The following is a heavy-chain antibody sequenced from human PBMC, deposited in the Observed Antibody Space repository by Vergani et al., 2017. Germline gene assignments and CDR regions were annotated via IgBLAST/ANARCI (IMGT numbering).Heavy chain of an antibody. D-gene: IGHD1-1*01. J-gene: IGHJ6*02. CDR1: GYTFTGYY. Sequence: QVQLVQSGAEVKKPGASVKVSCKASGYTFTGYYMHWVRQAPGQGLEWMGWINPNSGGRNYAQKFQGWVTMTSDTSISTAYMELSRLRSDDPAVYYCARDLGLTGTTDDDYYYGMDVWGQGTTVTVSS. V-gene: IGHV1-2*04. CDR3: ARDLGLTGTTDDDYYYGMDV. CDR2: INPNSGGR.